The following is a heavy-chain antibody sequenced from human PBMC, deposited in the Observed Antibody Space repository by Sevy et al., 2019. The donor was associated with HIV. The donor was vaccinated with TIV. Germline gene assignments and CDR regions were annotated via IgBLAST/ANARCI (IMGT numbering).Heavy chain of an antibody. V-gene: IGHV3-53*01. D-gene: IGHD6-13*01. CDR3: ARGGSSSWYWVDY. CDR1: GFTVNSNY. Sequence: GGSLRLSCAASGFTVNSNYMSWVRQAPGKGLEWVSVIYSGGSTYYADSVKGRFTISRDNSKNTLYLQMNSLRAEDTAVYYCARGGSSSWYWVDYWGQGTLVTVSS. J-gene: IGHJ4*02. CDR2: IYSGGST.